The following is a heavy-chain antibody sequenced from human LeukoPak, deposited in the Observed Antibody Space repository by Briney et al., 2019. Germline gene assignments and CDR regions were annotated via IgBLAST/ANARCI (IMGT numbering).Heavy chain of an antibody. CDR1: GFTLGSYA. CDR3: ARDRGYGDYGGGYFDY. CDR2: ISYDGSNK. D-gene: IGHD4-17*01. J-gene: IGHJ4*02. V-gene: IGHV3-30-3*01. Sequence: GGSLRLSCAASGFTLGSYAMHWVRQAPGKGLEWEAVISYDGSNKYYADSVKGRFTISRDNSKNTLCLQMNSLRAGDTAVYYCARDRGYGDYGGGYFDYWGQGTLVTVSS.